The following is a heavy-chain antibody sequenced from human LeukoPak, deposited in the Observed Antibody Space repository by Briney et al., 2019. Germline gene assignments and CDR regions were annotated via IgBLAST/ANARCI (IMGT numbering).Heavy chain of an antibody. Sequence: PGGSLRLSCAASGFTFSSYGMHWVRQAPGKGLEWVAFIRYDGSNKYYAYSVKGRFTISRDNSKNTLYLQMNSLRAEDTAVYYCAKDLLVATIGGGYFDYWGQGTLVTVSS. J-gene: IGHJ4*02. CDR1: GFTFSSYG. D-gene: IGHD5-12*01. V-gene: IGHV3-30*02. CDR3: AKDLLVATIGGGYFDY. CDR2: IRYDGSNK.